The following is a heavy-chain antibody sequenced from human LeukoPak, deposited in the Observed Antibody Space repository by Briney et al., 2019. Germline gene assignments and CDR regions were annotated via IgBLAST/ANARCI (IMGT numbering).Heavy chain of an antibody. CDR1: GGSFSGYY. CDR3: ATYCSTTSCYRGFDP. Sequence: PSETLSLTCAVYGGSFSGYYWNWIRQPPGKGLEWIGEIIHSGSTNYNPSLKGRVTISLDTSKNQFSLKLSSVTAAGTAVYYCATYCSTTSCYRGFDPWGQGTLVTVSS. CDR2: IIHSGST. V-gene: IGHV4-34*12. J-gene: IGHJ5*02. D-gene: IGHD2-2*01.